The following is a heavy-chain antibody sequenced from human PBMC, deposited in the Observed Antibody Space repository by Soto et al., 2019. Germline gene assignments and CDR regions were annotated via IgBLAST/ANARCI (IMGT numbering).Heavy chain of an antibody. J-gene: IGHJ2*01. Sequence: QVQLQESGPGLVKPSQTLSLTCTVSGGSISSGGNYWSWIRQHPGKGLEWLGYIYYSGSTYYNPSLKSRVTISVDTSKNQFSVNLSSVTAADTAVYYCARDPSVANYWYFDLWGRGTLVTLSS. CDR2: IYYSGST. V-gene: IGHV4-31*03. D-gene: IGHD2-15*01. CDR1: GGSISSGGNY. CDR3: ARDPSVANYWYFDL.